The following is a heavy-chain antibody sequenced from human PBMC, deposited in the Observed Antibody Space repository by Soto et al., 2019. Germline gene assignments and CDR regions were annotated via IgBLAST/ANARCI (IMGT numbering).Heavy chain of an antibody. J-gene: IGHJ4*02. CDR1: GFSLNTFGVG. D-gene: IGHD3-9*01. CDR2: IYWDDDK. CDR3: AHRPGDDILAGYNYFDY. Sequence: QITLKESGPALVKPTQTLRLTCSFSGFSLNTFGVGVAWIRQPPGKALEWLALIYWDDDKRYSPSLKSRLTITKVTSKNQVVLTMTNMVPVDTATYYCAHRPGDDILAGYNYFDYWGQGSLVTVSS. V-gene: IGHV2-5*02.